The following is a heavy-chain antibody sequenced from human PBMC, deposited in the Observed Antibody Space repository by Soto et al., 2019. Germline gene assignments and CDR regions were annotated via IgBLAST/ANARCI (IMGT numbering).Heavy chain of an antibody. V-gene: IGHV4-59*01. CDR3: ARERNRSRYCSGGSCHNWFDP. J-gene: IGHJ5*02. Sequence: QVQLQESGPGLVKPSETLSLTCTVSGGSISSYYWSWIRQPPGKGLEWIGYIYYSGSTNYNPSLKRRVTISVDTSKNQFSLKLSSVTAADTAVYYCARERNRSRYCSGGSCHNWFDPWGQGTLVTVSS. CDR2: IYYSGST. D-gene: IGHD2-15*01. CDR1: GGSISSYY.